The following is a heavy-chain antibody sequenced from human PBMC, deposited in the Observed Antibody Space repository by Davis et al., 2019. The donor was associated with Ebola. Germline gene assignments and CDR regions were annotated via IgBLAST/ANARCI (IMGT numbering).Heavy chain of an antibody. CDR3: ARGSRLLLRRGYYYYGMDV. CDR1: GGSISSSNW. V-gene: IGHV4-4*02. Sequence: MPSETLSLTCAVSGGSISSSNWWSWVRQPPGKGLEWIGEIYHSGSTNYNPSLKSRVTISVDTSKNQFSLKLSSVTAADTAVYYCARGSRLLLRRGYYYYGMDVWGQGTTVTVSS. D-gene: IGHD3-22*01. J-gene: IGHJ6*02. CDR2: IYHSGST.